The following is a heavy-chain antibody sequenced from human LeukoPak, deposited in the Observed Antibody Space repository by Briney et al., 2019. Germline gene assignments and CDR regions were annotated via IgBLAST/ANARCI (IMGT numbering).Heavy chain of an antibody. D-gene: IGHD4-17*01. V-gene: IGHV3-23*01. Sequence: PGGSLRLSCAASGFTFSSYAMSWVRQAPGKGLEWVSAISGSGGSRYYADSVKGRFTISRDNSKNTLYLQMNSLRADETAGFYCAYSTVTKGGFSPFDYWGQGTLVTVSS. J-gene: IGHJ4*02. CDR1: GFTFSSYA. CDR3: AYSTVTKGGFSPFDY. CDR2: ISGSGGSR.